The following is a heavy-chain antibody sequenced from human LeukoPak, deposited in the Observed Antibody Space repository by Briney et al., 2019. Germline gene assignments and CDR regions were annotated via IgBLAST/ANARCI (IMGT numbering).Heavy chain of an antibody. Sequence: ASVKVSCKASGYTFHSYGISWVRQAPGQGLDWMGWISAYNGNTNYAQKLQGRVTMTTDTATSTAYMELRSLRSDDTAVYYCARVTIGRAAGTGADYWGQGTLVTVSS. CDR2: ISAYNGNT. CDR3: ARVTIGRAAGTGADY. J-gene: IGHJ4*02. D-gene: IGHD6-13*01. CDR1: GYTFHSYG. V-gene: IGHV1-18*01.